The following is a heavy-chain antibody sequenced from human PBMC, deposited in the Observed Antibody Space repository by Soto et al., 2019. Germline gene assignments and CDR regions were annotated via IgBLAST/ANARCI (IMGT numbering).Heavy chain of an antibody. CDR2: ISSSSGYI. CDR1: GFTFSSYS. V-gene: IGHV3-21*01. J-gene: IGHJ3*02. D-gene: IGHD5-12*01. CDR3: ARELGREYSGYDLGAFDI. Sequence: EVQLVESGGGLVKPGGSLRLSCAASGFTFSSYSMNWVRQAPGKGLEWVASISSSSGYIYYADSVKGRFTISRDNAKNSLYLQMNSLRAEDTAVYYCARELGREYSGYDLGAFDIWGQGTMVTVSS.